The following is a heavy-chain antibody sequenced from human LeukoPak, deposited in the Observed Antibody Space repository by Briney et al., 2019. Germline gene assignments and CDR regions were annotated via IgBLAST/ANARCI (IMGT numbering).Heavy chain of an antibody. V-gene: IGHV3-23*01. J-gene: IGHJ4*02. Sequence: GGSLGLSCGASGFSFSSYGMSWVRQAPGEGLEWVSSIAGSTRSTYYADSVKGRFTISRDNSKNTLYLQRNSLRAEDTAVYYCAKRTGGIVGATCDYWGQGTLVTVSS. CDR3: AKRTGGIVGATCDY. CDR2: IAGSTRST. D-gene: IGHD1-26*01. CDR1: GFSFSSYG.